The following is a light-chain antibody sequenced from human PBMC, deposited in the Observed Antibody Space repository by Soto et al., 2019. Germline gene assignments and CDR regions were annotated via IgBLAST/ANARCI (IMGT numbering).Light chain of an antibody. J-gene: IGKJ3*01. CDR1: QDISNH. Sequence: DIQLTQSPSSLSASVGDRVTITCQASQDISNHLHWYQQKPGKAPNLLIYDASDLETGVPSRFSGGGTGTFFSFTINSLQPEDIATYYCQKHDGVPLFGPGTKVEIK. CDR3: QKHDGVPL. V-gene: IGKV1-33*01. CDR2: DAS.